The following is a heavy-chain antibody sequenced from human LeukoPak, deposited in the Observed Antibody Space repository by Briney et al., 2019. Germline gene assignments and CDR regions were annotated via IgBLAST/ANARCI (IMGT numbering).Heavy chain of an antibody. V-gene: IGHV3-7*01. J-gene: IGHJ4*02. D-gene: IGHD6-19*01. CDR1: GFTFSSYW. CDR2: IKQDGSEK. CDR3: ARFPQSLVLYYFDY. Sequence: GGSLRLSCAASGFTFSSYWMSWVRQAPGKGLEGVANIKQDGSEKYYVDSVKGRFTISRDNAKNSLYLQMNSLRAEDTAVYYCARFPQSLVLYYFDYWGQGTLVTVSS.